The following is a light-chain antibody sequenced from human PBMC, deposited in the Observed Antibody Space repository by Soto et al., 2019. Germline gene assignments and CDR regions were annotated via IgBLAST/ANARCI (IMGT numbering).Light chain of an antibody. V-gene: IGKV1-39*01. Sequence: TQSPLSLPVTLGQPASISCRSSQSLIYSNGKTYLNWYQQKPGKAPKFPISAASPLYSGVPSRFSGSGSGTDFTLTISSLQPEDFATYFCQQSSTTPWTFGQGTTVDIK. CDR2: AAS. CDR3: QQSSTTPWT. CDR1: QSLIYSNGKTY. J-gene: IGKJ1*01.